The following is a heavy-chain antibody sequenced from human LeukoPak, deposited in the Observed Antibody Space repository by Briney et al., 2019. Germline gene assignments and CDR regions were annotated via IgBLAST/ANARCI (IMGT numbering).Heavy chain of an antibody. CDR2: ISGNGGRT. CDR1: GFTFDNYG. Sequence: GGSLRLSCAASGFTFDNYGMTWVRQVPQKGLEWVSGISGNGGRTAYADSVKGRFAISRDNAKSSLYLQMSSLRAEDTAFYYCARSIDPTGYYDLYFEYWGQGSLVAVSS. J-gene: IGHJ4*02. V-gene: IGHV3-20*04. CDR3: ARSIDPTGYYDLYFEY. D-gene: IGHD3-9*01.